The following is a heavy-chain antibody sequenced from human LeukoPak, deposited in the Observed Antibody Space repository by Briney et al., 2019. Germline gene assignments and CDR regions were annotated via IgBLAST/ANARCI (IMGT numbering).Heavy chain of an antibody. CDR2: IYPGGGST. Sequence: ASVKVSCKASGYTFTGYYMHWVRQAPGQGLEWMGIIYPGGGSTSNAQKFQGRVTMTRDTSTSTVYMELSSLRSEDTAVYYCARARHNDDILTGYLQNWFDPWGQGTLVTVSS. CDR1: GYTFTGYY. D-gene: IGHD3-9*01. V-gene: IGHV1-46*01. CDR3: ARARHNDDILTGYLQNWFDP. J-gene: IGHJ5*02.